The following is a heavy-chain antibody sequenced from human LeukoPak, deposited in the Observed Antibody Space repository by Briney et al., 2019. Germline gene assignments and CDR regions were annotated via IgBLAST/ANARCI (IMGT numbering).Heavy chain of an antibody. V-gene: IGHV3-30*03. CDR1: GFTFSSYG. Sequence: GRSLRLSCAASGFTFSSYGMHWVRQAPGKGLEWVAVISYDGSNKYYADSVKGRFTISRDNSKNTLYLQMNSLRAEDTAVYYCTTGKKSSGWYRYFDYWGQGTLVTVSS. J-gene: IGHJ4*02. D-gene: IGHD6-19*01. CDR3: TTGKKSSGWYRYFDY. CDR2: ISYDGSNK.